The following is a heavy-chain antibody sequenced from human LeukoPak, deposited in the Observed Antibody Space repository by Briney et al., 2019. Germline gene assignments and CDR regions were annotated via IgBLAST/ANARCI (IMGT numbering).Heavy chain of an antibody. J-gene: IGHJ4*02. CDR2: ISSSSSYI. CDR1: GFTFSQYG. V-gene: IGHV3-21*01. CDR3: ATAGDGYDSSFDY. Sequence: GGSLRLSCAASGFTFSQYGMNWVRQAPGKGLEWVSSISSSSSYIYYADSVKGRFTISRDNAKNSLYLQMNSLRTEDTAIYYCATAGDGYDSSFDYWGQGTLVTVSS. D-gene: IGHD5-12*01.